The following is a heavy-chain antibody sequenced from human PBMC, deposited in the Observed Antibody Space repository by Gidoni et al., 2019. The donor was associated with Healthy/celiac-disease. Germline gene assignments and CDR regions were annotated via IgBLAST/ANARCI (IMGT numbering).Heavy chain of an antibody. CDR3: ARDITVVTPCWFDP. D-gene: IGHD2-21*02. Sequence: QLQLQESGPGLVKPSETLSLTCTVSGCSISSSSYYWGWIRQPPGKGLDWIGSIYYSGSTYYNPSLKSRVTISVDTSKNQFSLKLSSVTAADTAVYYCARDITVVTPCWFDPWGQGTLVTVSS. J-gene: IGHJ5*02. CDR2: IYYSGST. V-gene: IGHV4-39*07. CDR1: GCSISSSSYY.